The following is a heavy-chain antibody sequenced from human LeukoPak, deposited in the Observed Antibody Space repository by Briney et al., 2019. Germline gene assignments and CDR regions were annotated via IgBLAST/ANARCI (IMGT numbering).Heavy chain of an antibody. Sequence: ASVKVSCKASGYTFTNYGISWVRQAPGQRLEWMGWINAGNGNTKYSQKFQGRVTITRDTSASTAYMELSSLRSEDTAVYYCARGRDYYDSSGRHDAFDIWGQGTMVTVSS. CDR1: GYTFTNYG. CDR3: ARGRDYYDSSGRHDAFDI. V-gene: IGHV1-3*01. J-gene: IGHJ3*02. CDR2: INAGNGNT. D-gene: IGHD3-22*01.